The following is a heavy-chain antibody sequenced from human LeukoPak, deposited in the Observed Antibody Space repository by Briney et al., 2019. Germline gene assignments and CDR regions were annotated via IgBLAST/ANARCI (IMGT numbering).Heavy chain of an antibody. D-gene: IGHD3-22*01. Sequence: PGGSLRLSCAASGFTFSSNTMNWVRQAPGKGLEWVSSISSSSSYMNYADSVRGRFTIYRDNSKNTLYLQMNSLRAEDTAVYYCAKLDYYDSHWGQGTLVTVSS. CDR1: GFTFSSNT. CDR2: ISSSSSYM. CDR3: AKLDYYDSH. J-gene: IGHJ4*02. V-gene: IGHV3-21*04.